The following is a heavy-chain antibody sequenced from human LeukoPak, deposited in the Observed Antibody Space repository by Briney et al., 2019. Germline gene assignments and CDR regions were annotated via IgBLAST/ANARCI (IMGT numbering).Heavy chain of an antibody. D-gene: IGHD1-26*01. J-gene: IGHJ4*02. CDR3: ANGVVGADY. Sequence: PGGSLRLSCAASGFTFSSYGMHWVRQAPGKGREWVAVISYDGSNKYYADSVKGRFTISRDNSKNTLYLQMNSLRAEDTAVYYCANGVVGADYWGQGTLVTVSS. V-gene: IGHV3-30*18. CDR1: GFTFSSYG. CDR2: ISYDGSNK.